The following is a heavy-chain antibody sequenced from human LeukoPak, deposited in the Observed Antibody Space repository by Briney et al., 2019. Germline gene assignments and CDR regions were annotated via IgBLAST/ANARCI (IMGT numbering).Heavy chain of an antibody. V-gene: IGHV3-30*18. CDR1: GFTFSSYG. Sequence: PGRSLRLSCAASGFTFSSYGMHWVRQAPGKGLEWVAVISYDGSNKYYADSVKGRFTISRDNSKNTVYLQMNLLRAEDTAIYYCANDPQYDDFDIWGQGTMVTVSS. CDR3: ANDPQYDDFDI. CDR2: ISYDGSNK. J-gene: IGHJ3*02.